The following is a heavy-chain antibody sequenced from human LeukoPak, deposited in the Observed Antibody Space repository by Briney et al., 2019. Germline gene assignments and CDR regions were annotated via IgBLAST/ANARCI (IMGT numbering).Heavy chain of an antibody. Sequence: GSSVKVSCKTSGGTFSTYAISWVRQAPGQGLEWMGGIIPMFDTTKYAQKFQGRVTITTDESTSTAYMELSSLRSEDTAMYYCARGDIVVVVAATPGYYYYMDVWGKGTTVTVFS. J-gene: IGHJ6*03. V-gene: IGHV1-69*05. CDR3: ARGDIVVVVAATPGYYYYMDV. CDR2: IIPMFDTT. D-gene: IGHD2-15*01. CDR1: GGTFSTYA.